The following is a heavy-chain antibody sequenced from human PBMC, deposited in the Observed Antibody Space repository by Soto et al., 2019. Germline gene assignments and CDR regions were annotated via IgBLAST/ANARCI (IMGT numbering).Heavy chain of an antibody. D-gene: IGHD3-16*01. Sequence: EVQLLESGGGLVQPGGSLRLSCAASGFTFSSYAMSWVRQAPGKGLEWVSAISGSGGSTYYADSVKGRFTISRDNSKNTLNLQMNSLRAEDTAVYYCAKDSKPFGGTLSSTDYWGQGTLVTVSS. V-gene: IGHV3-23*01. J-gene: IGHJ4*02. CDR2: ISGSGGST. CDR1: GFTFSSYA. CDR3: AKDSKPFGGTLSSTDY.